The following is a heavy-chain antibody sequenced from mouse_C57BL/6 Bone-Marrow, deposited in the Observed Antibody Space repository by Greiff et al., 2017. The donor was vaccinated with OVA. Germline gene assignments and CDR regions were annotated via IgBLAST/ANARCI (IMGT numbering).Heavy chain of an antibody. Sequence: EVQLQQSGPVLVKPGASVKMSCKASGYTFTDYYMNWVKQSHGKSLEWIGVINPYNGGTSYNQKFKGKATLTVDKSSSTDYMELNSLTSEDSAVYYCARLLLRFAYWGQGTLVTVSA. D-gene: IGHD1-1*01. CDR2: INPYNGGT. CDR3: ARLLLRFAY. V-gene: IGHV1-19*01. CDR1: GYTFTDYY. J-gene: IGHJ3*01.